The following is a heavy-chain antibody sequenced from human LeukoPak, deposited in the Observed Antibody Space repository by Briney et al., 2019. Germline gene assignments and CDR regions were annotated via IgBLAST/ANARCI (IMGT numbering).Heavy chain of an antibody. V-gene: IGHV4-59*01. CDR2: IYYSGST. D-gene: IGHD3-16*02. J-gene: IGHJ4*02. CDR3: ARERGYRSYFDY. CDR1: GGSISSYY. Sequence: SETLSPTCTVSGGSISSYYWSWIRQPPGKGLEWIGYIYYSGSTNYNPSLKSRVTISVDTSKNQFSLKLSSVTAADTAVYYCARERGYRSYFDYWGQGTLVTVSS.